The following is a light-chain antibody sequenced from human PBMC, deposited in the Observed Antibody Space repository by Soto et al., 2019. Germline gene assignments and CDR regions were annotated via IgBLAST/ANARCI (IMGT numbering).Light chain of an antibody. CDR3: KQYNKWTRT. CDR1: QSVSSD. V-gene: IGKV3-15*01. Sequence: IVMTHSRSTLSVSPGERSTLSCRASQSVSSDLAWYHQKPGQAPRLLIYGASTRAPGIQARFSGSGSGTELTLTINSLQSEDLELYYCKQYNKWTRTLGHG. J-gene: IGKJ1*01. CDR2: GAS.